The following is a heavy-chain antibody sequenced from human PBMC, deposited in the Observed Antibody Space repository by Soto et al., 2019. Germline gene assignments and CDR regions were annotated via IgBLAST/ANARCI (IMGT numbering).Heavy chain of an antibody. CDR3: ASPMSSGYYYGMDV. J-gene: IGHJ6*02. CDR2: IIPILGIA. V-gene: IGHV1-69*02. D-gene: IGHD3-10*01. CDR1: GGTFSSYT. Sequence: QVQLVQSGAEVKKPGSSVNVSCKASGGTFSSYTISWVRQAPGQGLEWMGRIIPILGIANYAQKFQGRVTITADKSTSRAYMELSSLRSEDTAVYYCASPMSSGYYYGMDVWGQGTTVTVSS.